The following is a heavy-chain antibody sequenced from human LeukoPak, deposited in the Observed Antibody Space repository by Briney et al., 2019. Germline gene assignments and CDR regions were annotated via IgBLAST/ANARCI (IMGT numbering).Heavy chain of an antibody. D-gene: IGHD1-14*01. V-gene: IGHV3-23*01. J-gene: IGHJ6*04. CDR1: GFTFSSYA. CDR3: AKVGTWAHYQLDV. Sequence: PGGSLRLSCAASGFTFSSYAMTWVRQAPGKGLEWVSTISGGGGSTYDADSVKGRFTISRDNSKNTLYLQMNSLRAEDTAVYYCAKVGTWAHYQLDVWGKGTTITVSP. CDR2: ISGGGGST.